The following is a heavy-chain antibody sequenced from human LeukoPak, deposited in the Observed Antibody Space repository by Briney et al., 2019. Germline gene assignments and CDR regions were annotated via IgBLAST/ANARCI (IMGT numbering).Heavy chain of an antibody. CDR2: INPNSGGT. V-gene: IGHV1-2*02. D-gene: IGHD5-18*01. Sequence: GASVKVSCKASGYTFTGQYLNWVRQAPGQGLEWMGWINPNSGGTKFAQKFQGRVTMTWDTSISTAYMELSRLTSDDTAVYYCAGYTTSRFDYWGPGTLVTVSS. CDR1: GYTFTGQY. J-gene: IGHJ4*02. CDR3: AGYTTSRFDY.